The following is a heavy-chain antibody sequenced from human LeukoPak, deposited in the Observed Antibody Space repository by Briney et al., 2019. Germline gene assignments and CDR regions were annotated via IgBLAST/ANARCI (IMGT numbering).Heavy chain of an antibody. CDR3: AGNNWNYPGDI. J-gene: IGHJ3*02. CDR1: GVSIRTYY. D-gene: IGHD1-7*01. CDR2: KSGAGRD. V-gene: IGHV4-59*03. Sequence: SETLSLTCTVSGVSIRTYYWSWLRQPPGKGLEWIGYKSGAGRDLYNPSLKSRVTISVDASENQFSLSLRSVTAADTAMYYCAGNNWNYPGDIWGQGTMVTVSS.